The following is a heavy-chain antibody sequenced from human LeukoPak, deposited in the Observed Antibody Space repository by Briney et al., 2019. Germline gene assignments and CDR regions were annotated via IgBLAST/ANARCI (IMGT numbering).Heavy chain of an antibody. CDR1: GFTFSSYG. Sequence: PGGSLRLSCAASGFTFSSYGIHWVRQAPGKGLEWVAVIWYDGSNKYYADSVKGRFTISRDNSKNTLYLQMNSLRAEDTAVYYCAKDWYPDSSSSWYSAFDIWGQGTMVTVSS. CDR2: IWYDGSNK. CDR3: AKDWYPDSSSSWYSAFDI. J-gene: IGHJ3*02. V-gene: IGHV3-33*06. D-gene: IGHD6-13*01.